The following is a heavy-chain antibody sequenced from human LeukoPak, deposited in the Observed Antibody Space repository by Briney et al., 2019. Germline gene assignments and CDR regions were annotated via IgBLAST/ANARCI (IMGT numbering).Heavy chain of an antibody. CDR2: INPNSGGT. CDR3: ARGKNYYDSSGAFGY. J-gene: IGHJ4*02. V-gene: IGHV1-2*02. Sequence: GASVKVSCKASGYTFTGYYMHWVRQAPGQGLEWMGWINPNSGGTNYAQKFRGRVTMTRDTSIRTAYMELSRLRSADTAVYYCARGKNYYDSSGAFGYWGQGTLVTVSS. CDR1: GYTFTGYY. D-gene: IGHD3-22*01.